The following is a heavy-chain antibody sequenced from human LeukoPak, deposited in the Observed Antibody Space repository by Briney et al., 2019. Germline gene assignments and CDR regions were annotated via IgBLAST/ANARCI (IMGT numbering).Heavy chain of an antibody. CDR3: AKRNYDFWSGYPYYFDY. CDR2: ISGSGGST. J-gene: IGHJ4*02. D-gene: IGHD3-3*01. V-gene: IGHV3-23*01. CDR1: GFTFSSYA. Sequence: PGGSLRLSCAASGFTFSSYAMSWVRQAPGKGLEWVSAISGSGGSTYYADSVKGRFTISRDNSKNTLYLQMNSLRAEDTAVYYCAKRNYDFWSGYPYYFDYWGQGTLVTVSS.